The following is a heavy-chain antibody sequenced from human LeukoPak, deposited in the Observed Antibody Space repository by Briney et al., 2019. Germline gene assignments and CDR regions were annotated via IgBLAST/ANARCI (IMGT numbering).Heavy chain of an antibody. V-gene: IGHV4-4*07. CDR1: GGSISSYY. Sequence: KPSETLSLICTVSGGSISSYYWTWIRQPAGKGLEWIGRIYASGSTNYNPSLKSRVTLALDTSKNQFSLKLSSVTAADTAVYYCAREAVYYGSGSLDYWGQGTLVTVSS. CDR3: AREAVYYGSGSLDY. CDR2: IYASGST. J-gene: IGHJ4*02. D-gene: IGHD3-10*01.